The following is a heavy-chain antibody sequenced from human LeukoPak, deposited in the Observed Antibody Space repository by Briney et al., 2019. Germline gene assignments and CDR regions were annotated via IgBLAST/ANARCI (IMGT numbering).Heavy chain of an antibody. CDR2: IYHRGST. CDR1: GYSISSGFY. J-gene: IGHJ3*02. D-gene: IGHD6-13*01. CDR3: ARLGIAAADYRGAFDI. Sequence: SETLSLTCTVSGYSISSGFYWGWIRQPPGKGLEWIGSIYHRGSTYYNPSLKSRVTISVDTSKNQFSLRLSSVTAADTAVYYCARLGIAAADYRGAFDIWGQGTMVTVSS. V-gene: IGHV4-38-2*02.